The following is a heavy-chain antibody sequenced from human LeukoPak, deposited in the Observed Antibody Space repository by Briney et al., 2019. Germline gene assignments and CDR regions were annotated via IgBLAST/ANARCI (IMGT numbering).Heavy chain of an antibody. D-gene: IGHD6-19*01. CDR2: IYYSGST. V-gene: IGHV4-59*12. CDR1: GGSISSYY. J-gene: IGHJ4*02. Sequence: SETLSLTCTVSGGSISSYYWSWIRQPPGKGLEWIGYIYYSGSTNYNPSLKSRVTISVDTSKNQFSLKLSSVTATDTAVYYCAREAGYSSGWLDYWGQGTLVTVSS. CDR3: AREAGYSSGWLDY.